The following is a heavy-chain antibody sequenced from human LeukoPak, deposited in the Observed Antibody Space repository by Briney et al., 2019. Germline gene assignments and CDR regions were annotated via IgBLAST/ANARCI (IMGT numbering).Heavy chain of an antibody. V-gene: IGHV3-15*01. Sequence: GGSLRLSCAASGFTFSNTWMSWVRQAPGKGLEWIGRIKSKTDGGTTDYAAPVKGRFTISRDDSKNTLYLQMNSLKTEDTAVYYCTTGGNLVMVIAAMVSWFDPWGQGTLVTVSS. D-gene: IGHD2-15*01. CDR2: IKSKTDGGTT. CDR1: GFTFSNTW. CDR3: TTGGNLVMVIAAMVSWFDP. J-gene: IGHJ5*02.